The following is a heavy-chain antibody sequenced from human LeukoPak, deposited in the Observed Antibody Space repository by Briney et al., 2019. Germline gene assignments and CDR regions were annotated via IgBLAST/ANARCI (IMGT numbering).Heavy chain of an antibody. J-gene: IGHJ6*03. D-gene: IGHD2-2*01. CDR1: GGSISSGGYY. V-gene: IGHV4-31*03. CDR3: ARTNSLYCSRTSCYYMDV. Sequence: PSETLSLTCTVSGGSISSGGYYWSWIRQHPGKGLEWIGYIYYSGSTYYNPSLKSRVTISVDTSKNQFSLKLSSVTAADTAVYYCARTNSLYCSRTSCYYMDVWGKGTTVTVSS. CDR2: IYYSGST.